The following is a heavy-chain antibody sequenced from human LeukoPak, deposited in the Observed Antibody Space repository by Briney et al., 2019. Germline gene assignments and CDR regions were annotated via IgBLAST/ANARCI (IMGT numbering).Heavy chain of an antibody. D-gene: IGHD5-12*01. CDR3: ARGGYSGFDV. CDR1: GFTFSSYW. J-gene: IGHJ3*01. V-gene: IGHV3-13*04. CDR2: IGKGGDT. Sequence: GGSLRLSCAASGFTFSSYWMHRVRQATGEGLEWVSGIGKGGDTYYVGSVKGRFTISRENAKNSLYLQMNSLRSGDTAVYYCARGGYSGFDVWGQGTVVTVSS.